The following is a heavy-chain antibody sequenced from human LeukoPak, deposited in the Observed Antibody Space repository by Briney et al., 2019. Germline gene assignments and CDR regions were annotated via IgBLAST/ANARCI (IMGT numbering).Heavy chain of an antibody. CDR1: GGSISSGGYY. CDR3: ASITGTELYYYYYMDV. Sequence: SETLSLTCTVSGGSISSGGYYWSWIRQHPGKGLEWIGEINHSGSTNYNPSLKSRVTISVDTSKNQFSLKLSSVTAADTAVYYCASITGTELYYYYYMDVWGKGTTVTVSS. V-gene: IGHV4-39*07. J-gene: IGHJ6*03. D-gene: IGHD1-20*01. CDR2: INHSGST.